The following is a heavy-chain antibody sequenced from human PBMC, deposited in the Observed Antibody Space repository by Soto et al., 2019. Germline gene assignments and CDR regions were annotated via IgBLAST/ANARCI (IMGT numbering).Heavy chain of an antibody. CDR1: GGSISSYY. V-gene: IGHV4-59*01. J-gene: IGHJ5*02. CDR3: ARVSGVEMATIEGWFDP. D-gene: IGHD5-12*01. CDR2: IYYSGST. Sequence: SETLSLTGTVCGGSISSYYCSWIRQPPGKGLEWIGYIYYSGSTNYNPSLKSRVTISVDTSKNQFSLKLSSVTAADTAVYYCARVSGVEMATIEGWFDPCGQGTLVTFSS.